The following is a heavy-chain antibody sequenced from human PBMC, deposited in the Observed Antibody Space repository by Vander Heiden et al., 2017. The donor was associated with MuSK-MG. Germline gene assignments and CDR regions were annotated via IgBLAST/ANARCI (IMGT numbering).Heavy chain of an antibody. CDR3: ARRFFNGSYYNWDLYL. CDR2: ILHIGRA. Sequence: QLPLQESGPGLVRPSKTLPPTCTVSTVSFTTDSYHSAWVRQPPGRGLAWLGTILHIGRADYNVFLAHRVDLSVDTPNNQFFLTLTSVTASDTATYYCARRFFNGSYYNWDLYLWGRGTRGTVSS. V-gene: IGHV4-39*01. J-gene: IGHJ2*01. CDR1: TVSFTTDSYH. D-gene: IGHD1-26*01.